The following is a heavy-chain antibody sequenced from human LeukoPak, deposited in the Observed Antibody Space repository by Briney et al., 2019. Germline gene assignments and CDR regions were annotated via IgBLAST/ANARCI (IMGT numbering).Heavy chain of an antibody. CDR1: GFTFDDYA. D-gene: IGHD3-9*01. Sequence: PGRSLRLSCAASGFTFDDYAMHWVRQAPGKGLEWVSGISWDRGSIGYADSVKGRFTISRDNAKNSLYLQMNSLRAEDTAVYYCAKGGGLRYSEGYVVYLGQGTLAGVCS. J-gene: IGHJ4*02. V-gene: IGHV3-9*01. CDR3: AKGGGLRYSEGYVVY. CDR2: ISWDRGSI.